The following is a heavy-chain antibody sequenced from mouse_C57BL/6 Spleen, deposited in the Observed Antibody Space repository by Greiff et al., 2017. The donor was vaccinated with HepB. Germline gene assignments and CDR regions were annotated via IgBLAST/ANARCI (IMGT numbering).Heavy chain of an antibody. V-gene: IGHV14-4*01. D-gene: IGHD2-4*01. CDR2: IDPENGDT. J-gene: IGHJ2*01. CDR3: TTLYYEYGGYYLDY. CDR1: GFNIKDDY. Sequence: EVKLVESGAELVRPGASVKLSCTASGFNIKDDYMHWVKQRPEQGLEWIGWIDPENGDTEYASKFQGKATITADTSSNTAYLQLSSLTSEDSAVYYCTTLYYEYGGYYLDYWGQGTTLTVSS.